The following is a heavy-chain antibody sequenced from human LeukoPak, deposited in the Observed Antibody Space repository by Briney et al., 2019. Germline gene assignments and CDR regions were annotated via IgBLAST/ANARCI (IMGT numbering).Heavy chain of an antibody. Sequence: SETLSLTCTVSGGSIISDRHYWSWIRQPAGKGLEWIGHIYSSGNTKYNPSLKSRLTMSIDSSKNQFSLILTSVTAADTAVYYCARVALITIHENDAFDIWGQGTVVTVSS. CDR1: GGSIISDRHY. D-gene: IGHD3-3*01. J-gene: IGHJ3*02. CDR3: ARVALITIHENDAFDI. CDR2: IYSSGNT. V-gene: IGHV4-61*09.